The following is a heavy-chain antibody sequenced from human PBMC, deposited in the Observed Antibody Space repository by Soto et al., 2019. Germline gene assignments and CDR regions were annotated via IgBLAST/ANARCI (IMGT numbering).Heavy chain of an antibody. D-gene: IGHD6-6*01. J-gene: IGHJ6*02. V-gene: IGHV5-51*01. CDR3: ARPRYSSSRCYVMDV. CDR1: GYSFTSYW. CDR2: IYPGDSDT. Sequence: GESLKISCKGSGYSFTSYWIGWVRQMPVKGLEWMGIIYPGDSDTRYSPSFEGQVTISADKSITTAYLQWSSLKASDTTMYYCARPRYSSSRCYVMDVSGQGTTVIGSS.